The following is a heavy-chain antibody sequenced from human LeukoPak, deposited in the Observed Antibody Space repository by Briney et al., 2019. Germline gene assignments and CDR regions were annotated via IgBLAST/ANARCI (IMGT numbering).Heavy chain of an antibody. CDR3: ARQLAATPIDY. V-gene: IGHV3-21*01. Sequence: GGSLRLSCAASGFTFSTYNMNWVRQAPGKGLEWVSSISDSGIYMYHADSVRGRFTISRDNVKNTLYLQMDSLRVEDTAVYYCARQLAATPIDYWGQGTLVTVSS. CDR1: GFTFSTYN. J-gene: IGHJ4*02. D-gene: IGHD2-15*01. CDR2: ISDSGIYM.